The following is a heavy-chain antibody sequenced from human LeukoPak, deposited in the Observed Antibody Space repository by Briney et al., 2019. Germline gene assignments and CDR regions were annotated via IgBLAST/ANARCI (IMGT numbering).Heavy chain of an antibody. CDR2: ISAYNGNT. CDR1: GYTFTSYG. J-gene: IGHJ4*02. D-gene: IGHD3-22*01. CDR3: ARELKAYYYDSSGSRYFDY. Sequence: ASVKVSCKASGYTFTSYGISWVRQAPGQGLEWMGWISAYNGNTNYAQKLQGRVTMTTDTSTSTAYMELRSLRSDDTAVYYCARELKAYYYDSSGSRYFDYWGQGTLVTVSS. V-gene: IGHV1-18*01.